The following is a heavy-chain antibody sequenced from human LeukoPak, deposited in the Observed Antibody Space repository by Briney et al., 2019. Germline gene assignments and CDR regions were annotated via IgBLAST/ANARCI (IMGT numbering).Heavy chain of an antibody. V-gene: IGHV4-30-4*01. J-gene: IGHJ4*02. Sequence: TLSLTCPVSGGSISSGDYYWSWIRQPPGKGLEWIGYIYYSGSTYYNPSLKSRVTISVDTSKNQFSLKLSSVTAADTAVYYCARVETGTYFDYWGQGTLVTVSS. CDR1: GGSISSGDYY. CDR2: IYYSGST. D-gene: IGHD1-1*01. CDR3: ARVETGTYFDY.